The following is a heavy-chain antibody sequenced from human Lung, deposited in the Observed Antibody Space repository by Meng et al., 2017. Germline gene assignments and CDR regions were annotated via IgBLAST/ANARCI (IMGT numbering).Heavy chain of an antibody. J-gene: IGHJ4*02. D-gene: IGHD4-11*01. CDR3: ARGPTTMAHDFDY. V-gene: IGHV4-34*01. CDR2: INHSGST. Sequence: QVQLQKWWAGLLKPSETLSLSCVVSGGSFSDYYWSWIRQPPGKGLEWIGEINHSGSTNYNPSLESRATISVDTSQNNLSLKLSSVTAADSAVYYCARGPTTMAHDFDYWGQGTLVTVSS. CDR1: GGSFSDYY.